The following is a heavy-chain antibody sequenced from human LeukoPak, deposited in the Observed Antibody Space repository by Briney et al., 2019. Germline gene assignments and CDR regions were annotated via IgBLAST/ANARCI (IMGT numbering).Heavy chain of an antibody. CDR2: IIPIFGTA. J-gene: IGHJ4*02. Sequence: ASVKVSCKASGGTFSSYAISWVRQAPGQGLEWRGGIIPIFGTANYAQKFQGRVTITAGESTSTAYMELSSLRSDDTAVYYCARAKVGATAGFDYWGQGTLVTVSS. D-gene: IGHD1-26*01. CDR1: GGTFSSYA. CDR3: ARAKVGATAGFDY. V-gene: IGHV1-69*13.